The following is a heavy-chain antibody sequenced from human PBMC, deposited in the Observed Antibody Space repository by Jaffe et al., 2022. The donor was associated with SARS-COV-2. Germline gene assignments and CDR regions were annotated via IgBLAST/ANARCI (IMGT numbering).Heavy chain of an antibody. Sequence: QVQLVESGGGVVQPGRSLRLSCAASGFTFSSYAMHWVRQAPGKGLEWVAVISYDGSNKYYADSVKGRFTISRDNSKNTLYLQMNSLRAEDTAVYYCARAPEWLNIDYWGQGTLVTVSS. CDR1: GFTFSSYA. D-gene: IGHD5-12*01. J-gene: IGHJ4*02. V-gene: IGHV3-30-3*01. CDR3: ARAPEWLNIDY. CDR2: ISYDGSNK.